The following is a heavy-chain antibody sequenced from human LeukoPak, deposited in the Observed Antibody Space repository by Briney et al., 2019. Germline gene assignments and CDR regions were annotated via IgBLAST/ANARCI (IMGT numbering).Heavy chain of an antibody. Sequence: ASVKVSCKASGYTFISYDINWVRQAPGQGLEWMGWMNPNSGNTGYAHKFQGRVTMTRNTSISTAYMELSSLRSEDTAVYYCARLLYDSSGHSYYFDYWGQGTLVTVSS. J-gene: IGHJ4*02. CDR1: GYTFISYD. V-gene: IGHV1-8*01. CDR2: MNPNSGNT. CDR3: ARLLYDSSGHSYYFDY. D-gene: IGHD3-22*01.